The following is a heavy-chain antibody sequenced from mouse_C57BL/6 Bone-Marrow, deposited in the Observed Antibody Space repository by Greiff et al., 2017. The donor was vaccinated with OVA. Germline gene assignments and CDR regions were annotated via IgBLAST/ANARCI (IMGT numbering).Heavy chain of an antibody. CDR2: IDPENGDT. CDR3: TTGDYPL. V-gene: IGHV14-4*01. J-gene: IGHJ1*03. Sequence: EVQLQESGAELVRPGASVKLSCTASGFNIKDDYMHWVKQRPEQGLEWIGWIDPENGDTEYASKFQGKATITADTSSNTAYLQLSSLTSEDTAVYYCTTGDYPLWGTGTTVTVSS. D-gene: IGHD2-4*01. CDR1: GFNIKDDY.